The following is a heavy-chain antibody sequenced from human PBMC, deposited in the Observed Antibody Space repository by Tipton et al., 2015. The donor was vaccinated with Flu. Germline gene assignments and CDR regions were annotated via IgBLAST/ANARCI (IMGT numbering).Heavy chain of an antibody. CDR3: ARDSGAYPLGFDP. CDR2: TYTNGDT. Sequence: LRLSCSVSGIPMRSGIQSWSWIRQSAGKGLEWIGLTYTNGDTTYNLSLKSRVTISIDTSKNQLSLTLTSVTAADTAVYYCARDSGAYPLGFDPWGRGTLVTVSS. J-gene: IGHJ5*01. D-gene: IGHD2-15*01. V-gene: IGHV4-61*02. CDR1: GIPMRSGIQS.